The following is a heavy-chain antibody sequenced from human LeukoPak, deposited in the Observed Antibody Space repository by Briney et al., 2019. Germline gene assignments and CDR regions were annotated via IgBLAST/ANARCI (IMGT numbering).Heavy chain of an antibody. CDR1: GGTFSSYA. V-gene: IGHV1-69*13. CDR2: IIPIFGTA. CDR3: ARSKDYDFWSGYRSWFDP. D-gene: IGHD3-3*01. J-gene: IGHJ5*02. Sequence: GASVKVSCKASGGTFSSYAISWVRQAPGQGLEWMGGIIPIFGTANYAQKFQGRVTITADESTSTAYMELSSLRSEDTAVYYCARSKDYDFWSGYRSWFDPWGQGTLVTVSS.